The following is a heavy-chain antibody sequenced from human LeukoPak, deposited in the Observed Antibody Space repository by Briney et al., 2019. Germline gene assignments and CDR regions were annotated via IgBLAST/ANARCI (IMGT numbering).Heavy chain of an antibody. Sequence: GGSLRLSCAASGFTFSSYGMHWVRQAPGKGLEWVAVIWYDGSNKYYADSVKGRFTISRNNSKNTLYLQMNSLRAEDTTVYCCAREDTAMVGFDYWGQGTLVTVSS. CDR1: GFTFSSYG. CDR3: AREDTAMVGFDY. J-gene: IGHJ4*02. CDR2: IWYDGSNK. V-gene: IGHV3-33*01. D-gene: IGHD5-18*01.